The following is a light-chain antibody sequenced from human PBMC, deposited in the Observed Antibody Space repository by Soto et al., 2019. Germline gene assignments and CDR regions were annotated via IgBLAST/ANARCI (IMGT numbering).Light chain of an antibody. CDR1: QSVSIN. Sequence: EIVMTQSPATLSVSPGERATLSCRASQSVSINLAWYQQKPGQAPRLLIYGASTRATGIPARFSGSGSGTEFTLTISSLQSEDFAVYYCQQYNNCPPITFGQGTRLEIK. CDR2: GAS. CDR3: QQYNNCPPIT. V-gene: IGKV3-15*01. J-gene: IGKJ5*01.